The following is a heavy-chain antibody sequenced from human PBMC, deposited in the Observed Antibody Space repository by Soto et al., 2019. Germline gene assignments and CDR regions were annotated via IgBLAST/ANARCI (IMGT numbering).Heavy chain of an antibody. CDR2: ISGSDGRT. CDR1: GFTFRKFA. Sequence: EVQLLESGGGLIHPGGSLRLSCSASGFTFRKFAMSWVRQAPGKSLEWVSGISGSDGRTSYADSVKGRFTISRDNSKNTLYLQINSLRAEDTAIYYCVKDALSPLAARRYYFDEWGQGSLVTVSS. V-gene: IGHV3-23*01. CDR3: VKDALSPLAARRYYFDE. J-gene: IGHJ4*02. D-gene: IGHD6-25*01.